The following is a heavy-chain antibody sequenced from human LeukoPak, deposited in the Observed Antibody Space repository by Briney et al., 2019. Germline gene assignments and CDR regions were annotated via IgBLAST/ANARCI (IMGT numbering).Heavy chain of an antibody. CDR2: VYYSGST. J-gene: IGHJ4*02. CDR1: GGSISSGGYY. V-gene: IGHV4-31*03. CDR3: ARRRRYLFDY. Sequence: SETLSLTCTVPGGSISSGGYYWSWIRQHPGKGLEWIGNVYYSGSTYYNPSLKSRVTISVDMSKNQFSLKLSSVTAADTAVFYCARRRRYLFDYWGQGTLVTVSS. D-gene: IGHD1-26*01.